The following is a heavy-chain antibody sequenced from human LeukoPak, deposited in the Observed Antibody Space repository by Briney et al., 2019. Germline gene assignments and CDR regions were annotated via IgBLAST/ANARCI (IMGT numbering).Heavy chain of an antibody. CDR1: GYTFTSYG. V-gene: IGHV1-18*01. D-gene: IGHD5-12*01. CDR3: ARDVRGYSGQLDAFDI. J-gene: IGHJ3*02. CDR2: ISAYNGNT. Sequence: GASVKVSCKASGYTFTSYGINWVRQAPGQGLEWMGWISAYNGNTNYAQELQGRVTMTTDTSTTTAYMELRSLRSEDTAVYYCARDVRGYSGQLDAFDIWGQGTMVTVSS.